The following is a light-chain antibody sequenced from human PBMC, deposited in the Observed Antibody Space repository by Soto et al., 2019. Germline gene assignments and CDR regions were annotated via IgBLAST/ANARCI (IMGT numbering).Light chain of an antibody. Sequence: ETVMTQSPDTLSVSPGERATLSCRASQDIRTSLAWYQQKPGQAPRLLIYDASTRATGVPARFSGSGSGTEFTLTISSLQSEDFAVYYCQNFINWDSFGQGTKVEI. V-gene: IGKV3-15*01. CDR2: DAS. CDR1: QDIRTS. J-gene: IGKJ2*01. CDR3: QNFINWDS.